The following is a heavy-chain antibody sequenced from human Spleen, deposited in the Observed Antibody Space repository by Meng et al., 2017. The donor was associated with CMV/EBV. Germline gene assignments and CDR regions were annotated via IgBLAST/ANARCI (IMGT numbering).Heavy chain of an antibody. D-gene: IGHD2-21*01. V-gene: IGHV1-18*01. J-gene: IGHJ3*02. CDR1: GYTFTSYG. CDR3: ARGIMDIVVVITAFDI. CDR2: ISAYNGNT. Sequence: ASVKVSCKASGYTFTSYGISWVRQAPGQGLEWMGWISAYNGNTNYAQKLQGRVTMTTDTSTSTAYMELRSLRSDDTAVYYCARGIMDIVVVITAFDIWGQGTMVTVSS.